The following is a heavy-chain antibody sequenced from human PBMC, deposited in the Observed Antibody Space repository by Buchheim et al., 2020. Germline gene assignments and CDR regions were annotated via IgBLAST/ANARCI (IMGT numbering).Heavy chain of an antibody. J-gene: IGHJ4*02. CDR1: GFSLSTSGVG. D-gene: IGHD3-22*01. CDR3: AHSSYYYDSSGLWNPNY. CDR2: IYWDDDK. Sequence: QITLKESGPTLVKPTQTLTLTCTFSGFSLSTSGVGVGWIRQPPGKALEWLALIYWDDDKRYSPSLKSRLTITKDTSKNQVFLTMTNMDPVDTATYYCAHSSYYYDSSGLWNPNYWGQGTL. V-gene: IGHV2-5*02.